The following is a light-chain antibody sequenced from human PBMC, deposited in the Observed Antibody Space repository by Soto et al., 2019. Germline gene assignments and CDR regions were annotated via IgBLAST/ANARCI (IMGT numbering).Light chain of an antibody. Sequence: QSALTQPPSASGSLGQSVTISCTGSSSDVGAYDYVSWYQQYPGKAPKLMIYEVSNRPSGVSNRFSGSKSGNTASLTISGLQAEDEADYYCSSYTSSSTLVFGGGTKLTVL. CDR2: EVS. J-gene: IGLJ3*02. CDR1: SSDVGAYDY. V-gene: IGLV2-14*01. CDR3: SSYTSSSTLV.